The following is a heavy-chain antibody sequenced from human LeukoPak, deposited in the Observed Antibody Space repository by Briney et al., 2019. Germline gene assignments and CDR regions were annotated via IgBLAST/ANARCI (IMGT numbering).Heavy chain of an antibody. V-gene: IGHV4-34*01. J-gene: IGHJ4*02. D-gene: IGHD3-10*01. Sequence: PSETLSLTCAVYGGSFSGYYWSWIRQPPGKGLEWIGEINHSGSTNYNPSLKSRVTISVDTSKNQFSLKLSSVTAADTAVYYCAGGSLLGSFLADRSRSLDYWGQGTLVTVSS. CDR3: AGGSLLGSFLADRSRSLDY. CDR1: GGSFSGYY. CDR2: INHSGST.